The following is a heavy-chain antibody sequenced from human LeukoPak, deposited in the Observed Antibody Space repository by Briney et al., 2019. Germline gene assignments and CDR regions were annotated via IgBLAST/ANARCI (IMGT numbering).Heavy chain of an antibody. J-gene: IGHJ5*02. CDR2: INHSGST. Sequence: SETLSLTCAVYGGSFSGYYWSWIRQPPGKGLEWIGEINHSGSTNYNPSLKSRVTISVDTSKNQFSLKLSSVTAADTAVYYCARGERRITIFGVVMKHWFDPWGQGTLVTVSS. CDR3: ARGERRITIFGVVMKHWFDP. D-gene: IGHD3-3*01. V-gene: IGHV4-34*01. CDR1: GGSFSGYY.